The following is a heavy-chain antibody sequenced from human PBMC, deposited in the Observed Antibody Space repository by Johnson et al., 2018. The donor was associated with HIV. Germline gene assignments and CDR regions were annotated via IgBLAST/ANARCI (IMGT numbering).Heavy chain of an antibody. J-gene: IGHJ3*02. CDR3: ARELTIAVAGTRAFDM. Sequence: VQLVESGGGLVQPVGSLRLSCGGSGCSFSIYWLTWVRQAPGKGLEWVANINQDGSEMYYVDSVKGRFTISRDNANNSLYVQMNSLRAEDTAVYYCARELTIAVAGTRAFDMWGRGTMVTISS. V-gene: IGHV3-7*05. CDR2: INQDGSEM. CDR1: GCSFSIYW. D-gene: IGHD6-19*01.